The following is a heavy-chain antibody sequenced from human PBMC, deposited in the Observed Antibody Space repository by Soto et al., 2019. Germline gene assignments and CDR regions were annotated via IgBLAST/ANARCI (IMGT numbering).Heavy chain of an antibody. J-gene: IGHJ5*01. D-gene: IGHD2-15*01. CDR2: INHSGST. CDR1: GGSFSGYY. V-gene: IGHV4-34*01. Sequence: SETLSLTCAVYGGSFSGYYWSWIRQPPGKGLEWIGEINHSGSTNYNPSLKSRVTISVDTSKNQFSLKLSSVTAADTAVYYCARSLRQRGPPGIVYCSCGSCYQRGFASWGKGTLVTVSS. CDR3: ARSLRQRGPPGIVYCSCGSCYQRGFAS.